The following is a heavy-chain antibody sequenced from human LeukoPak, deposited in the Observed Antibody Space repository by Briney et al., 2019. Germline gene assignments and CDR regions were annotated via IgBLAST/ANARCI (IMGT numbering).Heavy chain of an antibody. CDR3: ARGRPRSVVPTAPFDY. CDR1: GGSFSGYY. Sequence: SGTLPLTCAVYGGSFSGYYWSWIRQPPGKGLEWIGEINHSGSTNYNPSLKSRVTISVDTSKNQFSLKLSSVTAADTAVYYCARGRPRSVVPTAPFDYWGQGTLVTVSS. D-gene: IGHD2-2*01. CDR2: INHSGST. V-gene: IGHV4-34*01. J-gene: IGHJ4*02.